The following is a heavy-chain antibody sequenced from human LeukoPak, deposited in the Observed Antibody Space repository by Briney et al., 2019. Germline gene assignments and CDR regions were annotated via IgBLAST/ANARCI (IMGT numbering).Heavy chain of an antibody. D-gene: IGHD6-6*01. J-gene: IGHJ5*02. V-gene: IGHV1-46*01. CDR3: ARDRHSSSSVSPFDP. CDR1: GYIFTSYF. CDR2: INPSGGTT. Sequence: GASVKVSCKASGYIFTSYFILWVRQAPGQGLEWMGIINPSGGTTTYAQGFQGRVTMTRDTSTSTVYMELSSLTSEDTAMYYCARDRHSSSSVSPFDPWGQGTLVTVSS.